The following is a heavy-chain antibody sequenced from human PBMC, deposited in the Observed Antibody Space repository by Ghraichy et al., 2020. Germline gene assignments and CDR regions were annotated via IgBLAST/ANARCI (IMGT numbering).Heavy chain of an antibody. D-gene: IGHD1-26*01. CDR2: ISSNGGST. CDR3: ARGDAYSGSYFILSYYYGMDV. V-gene: IGHV3-64*01. Sequence: GESLNISCAASGFTFSSYAMHWVRQAPGKGLEYVSAISSNGGSTYYANSVKGRFTISRDNSKNTLYLQMGSLRAEDMAVYYCARGDAYSGSYFILSYYYGMDVWGQGTTVTVSS. CDR1: GFTFSSYA. J-gene: IGHJ6*02.